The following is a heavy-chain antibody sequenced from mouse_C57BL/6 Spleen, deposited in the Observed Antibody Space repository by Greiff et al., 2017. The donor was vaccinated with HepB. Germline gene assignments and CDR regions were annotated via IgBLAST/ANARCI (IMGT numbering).Heavy chain of an antibody. V-gene: IGHV1-64*01. D-gene: IGHD4-1*01. CDR3: ARFWDGWNYCDY. CDR2: IHPNSGST. CDR1: GYTFTSYW. Sequence: VQLQQPGAELVKPGASVKLSCKASGYTFTSYWMHWVKQRPGQGLEWIGMIHPNSGSTNYNEKFKSKATLTVDKSSSTAYMQLSSLTSEDSAVYYCARFWDGWNYCDYWGQGTTLTVSS. J-gene: IGHJ2*01.